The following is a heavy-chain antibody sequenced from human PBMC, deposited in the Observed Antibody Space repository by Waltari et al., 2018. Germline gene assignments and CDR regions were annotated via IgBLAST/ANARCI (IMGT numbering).Heavy chain of an antibody. Sequence: QLQLQESGPGLVKPSETLSLTCTVSGGSISSSSYYWGWIRQPPGKGLEWIGSIYYIGSTYYNPSLKGRVTISVDTSISTAYMELSRLRSDDTAVYYCARDTGYSGYAVRSDAFDIWGQGTMVTVSS. D-gene: IGHD5-12*01. CDR1: GGSISSSSYY. CDR3: ARDTGYSGYAVRSDAFDI. J-gene: IGHJ3*02. V-gene: IGHV4-39*07. CDR2: IYYIGST.